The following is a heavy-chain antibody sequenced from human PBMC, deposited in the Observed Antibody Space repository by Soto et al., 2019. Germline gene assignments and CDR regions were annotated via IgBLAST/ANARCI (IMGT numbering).Heavy chain of an antibody. J-gene: IGHJ3*02. Sequence: EVQLLESGGGLVQPGGSLRLSCAASGFTFSSYAMSWVRQAPGKGLEWVSAISGSGGSTYYADSVKGRFTISRDNSKNTLYLQMNSLRAEDTAVYYCAKAYRNYYDSSSRGSAFDIWGQGTMVTVSS. CDR2: ISGSGGST. CDR3: AKAYRNYYDSSSRGSAFDI. D-gene: IGHD3-22*01. CDR1: GFTFSSYA. V-gene: IGHV3-23*01.